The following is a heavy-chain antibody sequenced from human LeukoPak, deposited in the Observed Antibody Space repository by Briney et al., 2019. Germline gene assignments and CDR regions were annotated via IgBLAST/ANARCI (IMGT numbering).Heavy chain of an antibody. Sequence: ASVKVSCKASGYTFTCYYMHWVRQAPGQGLEWMGRINPNSGGTNYAQKFQGRVTMTRDTSISTAYMELSRLRPDATAVYYWARDLRYYDSSGYPSGYWGQGTLVTVSS. CDR1: GYTFTCYY. D-gene: IGHD3-22*01. V-gene: IGHV1-2*06. CDR2: INPNSGGT. J-gene: IGHJ4*02. CDR3: ARDLRYYDSSGYPSGY.